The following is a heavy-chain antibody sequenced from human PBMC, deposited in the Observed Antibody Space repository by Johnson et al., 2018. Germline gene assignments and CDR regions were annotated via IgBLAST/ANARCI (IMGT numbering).Heavy chain of an antibody. CDR3: ARDDGDSSGRSDAFDI. J-gene: IGHJ3*02. Sequence: VQLVQSGGGLVQPGGSLRLSCAASGFTFSNYWMSWVRQAPGKGLEWVANIKQDGSEKYYVDSVKGRFTISRDNAKNSLYLQMNSLRAGDTAVYYWARDDGDSSGRSDAFDIWGQGTMVTVSS. CDR1: GFTFSNYW. V-gene: IGHV3-7*01. D-gene: IGHD3-22*01. CDR2: IKQDGSEK.